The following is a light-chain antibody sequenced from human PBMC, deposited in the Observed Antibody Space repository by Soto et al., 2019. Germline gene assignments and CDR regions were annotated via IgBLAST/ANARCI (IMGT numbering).Light chain of an antibody. Sequence: DIQMTQSPSSLSASVGDRVTITCQASQSISSYLNWYQQIPGKAPNLLIYTASTLQSGVPSRFSGSGSGTDFTLTISSLQPDDFATYYCQQSYSTPYTFGQGTKLEIK. CDR1: QSISSY. CDR3: QQSYSTPYT. J-gene: IGKJ2*01. CDR2: TAS. V-gene: IGKV1-39*01.